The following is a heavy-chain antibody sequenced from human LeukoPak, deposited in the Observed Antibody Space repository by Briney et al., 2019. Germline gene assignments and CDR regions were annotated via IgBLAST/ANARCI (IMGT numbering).Heavy chain of an antibody. J-gene: IGHJ5*02. CDR1: GYTFTGYY. D-gene: IGHD2-21*02. Sequence: GASVKVSCKASGYTFTGYYMHWVRQAPGQGLEWMGRINPNSGGTNYAQKFQGRVTMTRDTSISTAYMELSRLRSDDTAVYYCARDPYCGGDCYLASCGQGTLVTVSS. CDR3: ARDPYCGGDCYLAS. V-gene: IGHV1-2*06. CDR2: INPNSGGT.